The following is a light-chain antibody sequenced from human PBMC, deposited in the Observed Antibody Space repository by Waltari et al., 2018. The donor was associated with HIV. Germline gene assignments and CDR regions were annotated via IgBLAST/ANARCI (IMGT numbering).Light chain of an antibody. CDR3: AAWDGSLNGYV. CDR2: NNN. V-gene: IGLV1-44*01. Sequence: QSVLTQPPSASGTPGQRVTISCSGSSSNIGSNTVNWYQQLPGAAPKLLIYNNNQRPSGVPDRFSGSKSGTSASLAISGLQSEDEADYYCAAWDGSLNGYVFGTGTKVTVL. CDR1: SSNIGSNT. J-gene: IGLJ1*01.